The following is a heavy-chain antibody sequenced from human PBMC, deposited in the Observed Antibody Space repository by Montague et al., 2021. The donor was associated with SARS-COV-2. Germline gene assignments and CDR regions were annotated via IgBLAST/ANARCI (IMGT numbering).Heavy chain of an antibody. D-gene: IGHD1-26*01. J-gene: IGHJ4*02. V-gene: IGHV4-39*01. CDR1: GASITSTNYY. Sequence: SETLSLTCTVSGASITSTNYYWGWIRQPPGKGLMWIGYLYSPGSAYYNLTLKSPITISVDKSKNQFSLNLTSVTAADTAIYYCLRREVRAGRYREEIDYWGQGTLVTVSS. CDR2: LYSPGSA. CDR3: LRREVRAGRYREEIDY.